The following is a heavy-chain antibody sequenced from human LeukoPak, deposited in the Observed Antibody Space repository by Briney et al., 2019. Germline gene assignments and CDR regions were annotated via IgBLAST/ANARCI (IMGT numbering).Heavy chain of an antibody. CDR1: GFTFSSYS. D-gene: IGHD3-10*01. Sequence: PGGSLRLSCAASGFTFSSYSMNWVRQAPGKGLEWVSAISGSGGSTYYADSVKGRFTISRDNSKNTLYLQMNSLRAEDTAVYYCAKDVGIRGAPDYWGQGILVTVSS. J-gene: IGHJ4*02. CDR3: AKDVGIRGAPDY. CDR2: ISGSGGST. V-gene: IGHV3-23*01.